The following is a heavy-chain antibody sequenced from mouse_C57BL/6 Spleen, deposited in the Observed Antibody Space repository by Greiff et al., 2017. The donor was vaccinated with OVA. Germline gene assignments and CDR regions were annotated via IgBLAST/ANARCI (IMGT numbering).Heavy chain of an antibody. CDR3: ARDYGSSSCYAY. CDR2: ISSGSSTI. J-gene: IGHJ3*01. CDR1: GFTCSDYG. Sequence: EVKVVESGGGLVKPGGSLKLSCAASGFTCSDYGMHWVCQAPEKGLEWVAYISSGSSTIYYSDTVKARFTISRDNAKHTLFQQMTSPSSEDTAMYYCARDYGSSSCYAYWGQVTLVTDSA. D-gene: IGHD1-1*01. V-gene: IGHV5-17*01.